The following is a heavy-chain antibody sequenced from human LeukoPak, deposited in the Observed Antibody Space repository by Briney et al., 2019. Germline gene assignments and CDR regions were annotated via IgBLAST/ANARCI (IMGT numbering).Heavy chain of an antibody. V-gene: IGHV3-48*01. D-gene: IGHD6-25*01. CDR3: ARFAAGGSYYYYMDV. Sequence: GGPLRLSCAASGFTFSSYTMNWVRQPPGKGQEWVSNIGTSSTTIYYADSVKGRFTISRDNAKNSLYLQMNSLRADDTAVYYCARFAAGGSYYYYMDVWGKGTTVTVSS. CDR1: GFTFSSYT. J-gene: IGHJ6*03. CDR2: IGTSSTTI.